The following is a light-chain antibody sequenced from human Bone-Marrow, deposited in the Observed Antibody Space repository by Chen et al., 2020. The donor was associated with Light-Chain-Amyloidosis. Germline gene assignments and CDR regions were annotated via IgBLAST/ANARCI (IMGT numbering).Light chain of an antibody. Sequence: SYELTQPPSVSVSPAQTARITCSGDDLPTKYAYWYQQKPGQAPALVIHRDTERPSGISERFSGSSSGTTATLTISGVQAEDEADYHCQSADSSGTYEVIFGGGTKLTVL. V-gene: IGLV3-25*03. CDR1: DLPTKY. CDR2: RDT. J-gene: IGLJ2*01. CDR3: QSADSSGTYEVI.